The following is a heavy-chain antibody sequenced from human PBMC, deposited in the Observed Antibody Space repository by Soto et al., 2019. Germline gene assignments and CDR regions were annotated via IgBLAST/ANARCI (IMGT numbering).Heavy chain of an antibody. V-gene: IGHV3-21*01. Sequence: PGGSLRLSCAASGFTFSSYSMNWVRQAPGKGLEWVSSISSSSSYIYYADSVKGRFTISRDNAKNSLYLQMNSLRAEDTAVYYCARDSITISGPEEYYFDNWGQGPLVSVSS. CDR2: ISSSSSYI. CDR1: GFTFSSYS. CDR3: ARDSITISGPEEYYFDN. J-gene: IGHJ4*02. D-gene: IGHD3-3*01.